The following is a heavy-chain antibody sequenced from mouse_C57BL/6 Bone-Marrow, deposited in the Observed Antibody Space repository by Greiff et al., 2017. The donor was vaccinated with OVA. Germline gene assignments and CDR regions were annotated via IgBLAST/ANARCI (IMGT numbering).Heavy chain of an antibody. CDR2: IDPNSGGT. CDR1: GYTFTSYW. V-gene: IGHV1-72*01. D-gene: IGHD1-1*01. J-gene: IGHJ3*01. CDR3: ARGRYYGSSYAWFAY. Sequence: VQLQQPGAELVKPGASVKLSCKASGYTFTSYWMHWVKQRPGRGLEWIGWIDPNSGGTKYNEQFKSKATLTVDKPSSTAYMQLSSLTSEDSAVYYCARGRYYGSSYAWFAYWGQGTLVTVSA.